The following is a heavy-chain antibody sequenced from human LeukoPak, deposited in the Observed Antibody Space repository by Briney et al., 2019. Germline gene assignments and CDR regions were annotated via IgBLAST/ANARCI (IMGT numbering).Heavy chain of an antibody. CDR3: ARSDYGDYEGQYYFDY. D-gene: IGHD4-17*01. CDR1: GGSFSGYY. CDR2: INHSGST. J-gene: IGHJ4*02. V-gene: IGHV4-34*01. Sequence: SETLSLTCAVYGGSFSGYYWSWIRQPPGKGLEWIGEINHSGSTNYNPSLKSRVTISVDTSKNQYSLEVSPVTAADTAVYYCARSDYGDYEGQYYFDYWGQGTLVTVSS.